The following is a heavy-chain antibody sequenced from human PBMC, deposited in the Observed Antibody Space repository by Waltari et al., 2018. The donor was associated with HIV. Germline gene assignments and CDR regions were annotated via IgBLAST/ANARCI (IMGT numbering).Heavy chain of an antibody. V-gene: IGHV3-7*04. CDR3: ARGGFYGSGSKVN. CDR1: GYTFSRSW. Sequence: EVQLVASGGCLVQPRGSLRLCCSAPGYTFSRSWTTCVVRAPGKGLGRVANIKEEGREKDYVDPVNGRFTISRENAENSLYLQMNSLRAEDRAVYYCARGGFYGSGSKVNWGQGTLVTVSS. D-gene: IGHD3-10*01. J-gene: IGHJ4*02. CDR2: IKEEGREK.